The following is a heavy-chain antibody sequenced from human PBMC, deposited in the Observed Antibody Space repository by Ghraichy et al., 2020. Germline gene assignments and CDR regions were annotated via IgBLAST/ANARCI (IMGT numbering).Heavy chain of an antibody. V-gene: IGHV4-30-4*01. Sequence: SETLSLTCTVSGGSISSGDYYWSWIRQPPGKGLEWIGYIYYSGSTYYNPSLKSRVTISVDTSMNQFSLKLSSVTAAETAVYYCARVPTYCSGGSCYLYYGMDVWGQWTTVTVSS. D-gene: IGHD2-15*01. CDR2: IYYSGST. CDR3: ARVPTYCSGGSCYLYYGMDV. CDR1: GGSISSGDYY. J-gene: IGHJ6*02.